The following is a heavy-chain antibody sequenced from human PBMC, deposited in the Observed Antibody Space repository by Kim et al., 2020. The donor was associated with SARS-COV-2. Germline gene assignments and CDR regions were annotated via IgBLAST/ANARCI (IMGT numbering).Heavy chain of an antibody. Sequence: SETLSLTCAVSGGSISSSNWWSWVRQPPGKGLEWIGEIYHSGSTNYNPSLKSRVTISVDKSKNQFSLKLSSVTAADTAVYYCARAGRIRGWLVTNWFDPWGQGTLVTVSS. CDR2: IYHSGST. CDR1: GGSISSSNW. D-gene: IGHD6-19*01. CDR3: ARAGRIRGWLVTNWFDP. J-gene: IGHJ5*02. V-gene: IGHV4-4*02.